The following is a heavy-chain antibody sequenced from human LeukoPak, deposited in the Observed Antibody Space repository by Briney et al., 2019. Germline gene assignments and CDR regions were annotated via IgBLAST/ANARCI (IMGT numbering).Heavy chain of an antibody. CDR1: GGSISSSSYY. V-gene: IGHV4-39*01. J-gene: IGHJ6*02. Sequence: PSETLSLTCTVSGGSISSSSYYWGWIRQPPGKELEWIGSIYYSGSTYYNPSLKSRVTISVDTSKRQFSLKLSSVTAADTAVYYCARDRIEAAGPDGMDVWGQGTTVTVSS. CDR3: ARDRIEAAGPDGMDV. D-gene: IGHD6-13*01. CDR2: IYYSGST.